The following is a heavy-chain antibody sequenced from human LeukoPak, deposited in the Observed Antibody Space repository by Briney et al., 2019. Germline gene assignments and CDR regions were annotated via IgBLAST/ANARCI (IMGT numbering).Heavy chain of an antibody. CDR2: IYYSGST. J-gene: IGHJ4*02. CDR3: AAQDIVATKK. Sequence: PSETLSLTCTVSGGSISSYYWSWIRQPPGKGLEWIGYIYYSGSTNYNPSLKSRVTISVDTSKNQFSLKLSSVTAADTAVYYCAAQDIVATKKWGQGTLVTVSS. V-gene: IGHV4-59*01. D-gene: IGHD5-12*01. CDR1: GGSISSYY.